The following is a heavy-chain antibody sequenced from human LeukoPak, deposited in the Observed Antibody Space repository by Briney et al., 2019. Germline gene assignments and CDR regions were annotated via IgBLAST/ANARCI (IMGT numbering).Heavy chain of an antibody. CDR3: ARGRQIKQWLRDVGWFDP. CDR2: IKSDGSST. V-gene: IGHV3-74*01. J-gene: IGHJ5*02. CDR1: GFTFSNYW. D-gene: IGHD3-22*01. Sequence: GGSLRLSCAASGFTFSNYWMHWVRQVPGKGLVWVSRIKSDGSSTTYADSVKGRFTISGDTAKNTLYLQMNSLRAEDTAVYYCARGRQIKQWLRDVGWFDPWGQGTLVTVSS.